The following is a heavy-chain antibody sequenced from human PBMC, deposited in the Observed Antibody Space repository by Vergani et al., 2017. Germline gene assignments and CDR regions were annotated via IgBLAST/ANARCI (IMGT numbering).Heavy chain of an antibody. J-gene: IGHJ5*02. CDR2: ISGGGGST. V-gene: IGHV3-23*01. CDR3: ARAGGGFGVVITDNWFDP. Sequence: EVQLLESGGGLVQPGGSLRLSCAASGFTFSSYAMSWVRQAPGKGLEWVSAISGGGGSTYYADSVKGRFTISRDNSKNTLYLQMNSLRAEDTAVYYCARAGGGFGVVITDNWFDPWGQGTLVTVSS. CDR1: GFTFSSYA. D-gene: IGHD3-3*01.